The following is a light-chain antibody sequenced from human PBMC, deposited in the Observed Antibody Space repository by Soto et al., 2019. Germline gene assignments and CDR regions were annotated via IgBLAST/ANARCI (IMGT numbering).Light chain of an antibody. V-gene: IGKV3-11*01. CDR1: QTVSSY. J-gene: IGKJ5*01. CDR2: DAS. CDR3: QQANSFPIT. Sequence: EIVLTQSPATLSLSPGERATLSCRASQTVSSYLLWYQQKPGQAPRLLIYDASNRATGVPARFTGSGSETDFTLTISSLEPEDFATYYCQQANSFPITFGQGTRLEIK.